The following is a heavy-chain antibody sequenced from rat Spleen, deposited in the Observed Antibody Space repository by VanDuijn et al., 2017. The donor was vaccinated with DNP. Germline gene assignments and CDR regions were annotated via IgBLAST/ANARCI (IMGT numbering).Heavy chain of an antibody. Sequence: EVQLVESGGGLVQPGRSLQLSCAASGFTFTNYDMAWVRRAPTEGLEWVASINPSCVNTYYRDSLKGRFTVSRDNAKSTLYLHMDSLRSEDTATYYCTRHEYYDGSFDYWGQGVMVTVSS. CDR1: GFTFTNYD. CDR3: TRHEYYDGSFDY. J-gene: IGHJ2*01. D-gene: IGHD1-12*03. V-gene: IGHV5S23*01. CDR2: INPSCVNT.